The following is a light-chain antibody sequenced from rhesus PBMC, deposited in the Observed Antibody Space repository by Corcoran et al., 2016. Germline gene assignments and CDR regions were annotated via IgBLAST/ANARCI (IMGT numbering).Light chain of an antibody. CDR1: QSVSRN. CDR3: QQYNNWNS. V-gene: IGKV3-35*01. Sequence: EIVMTQSPATLSFSPGERAPLSCRASQSVSRNLAWYQQKPGQTPSLLIYYASNRATGIPDRFSGSGSGTDFTLTISSLDPEVVGVYYCQQYNNWNSFGQGTKVEIK. J-gene: IGKJ2*01. CDR2: YAS.